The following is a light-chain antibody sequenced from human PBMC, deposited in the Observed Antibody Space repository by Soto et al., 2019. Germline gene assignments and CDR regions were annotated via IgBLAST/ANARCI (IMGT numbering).Light chain of an antibody. CDR2: GAS. CDR3: QQYGSSLLT. J-gene: IGKJ4*01. CDR1: QSVSSSY. V-gene: IGKV3-20*01. Sequence: EIVLTQSPGTLSLSPGERATLSCRASQSVSSSYLAWYQQKPGQAPRLLIYGASSRATGIPERFSGSGSGTDFTRTISRLEPEEFAVYYCQQYGSSLLTFGGGTKVEIK.